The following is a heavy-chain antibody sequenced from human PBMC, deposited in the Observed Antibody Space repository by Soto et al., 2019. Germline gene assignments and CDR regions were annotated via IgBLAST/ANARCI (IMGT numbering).Heavy chain of an antibody. Sequence: PSETLSLTCTVSGGSVSSNSYSWSWIRQPPGKGLEWIGYIYHSGSTYYNPSLKSRVTISVDRSKNQFSLKLSSVTAADTAVYYCAAGGGLPRHYWGQGTLVTVSS. CDR1: GGSVSSNSYS. CDR3: AAGGGLPRHY. D-gene: IGHD5-12*01. J-gene: IGHJ4*02. V-gene: IGHV4-30-2*01. CDR2: IYHSGST.